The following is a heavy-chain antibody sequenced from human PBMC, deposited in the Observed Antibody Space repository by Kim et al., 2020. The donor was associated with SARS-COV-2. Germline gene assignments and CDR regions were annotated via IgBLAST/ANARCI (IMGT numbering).Heavy chain of an antibody. Sequence: GESLKISCKGSGYIFSTYWIGWVRQMPGKGLEWMGLVYPGDSESRYSPSFQGQVTFSADKSISTAYLQWSSLKASDTAMYYCARRKRGEPFQTDYWGQGTLVTVSS. CDR2: VYPGDSES. V-gene: IGHV5-51*01. CDR3: ARRKRGEPFQTDY. D-gene: IGHD3-16*01. J-gene: IGHJ4*02. CDR1: GYIFSTYW.